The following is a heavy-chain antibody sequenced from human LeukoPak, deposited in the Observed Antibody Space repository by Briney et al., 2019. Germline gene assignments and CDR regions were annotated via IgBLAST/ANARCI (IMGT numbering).Heavy chain of an antibody. V-gene: IGHV3-21*01. J-gene: IGHJ4*02. D-gene: IGHD6-13*01. CDR1: EFSVGSNY. CDR2: ISSSSSYI. Sequence: GGSLRLSCAASEFSVGSNYMTWVRQAPGKGLEWVSCISSSSSYIYYADSVKGRFTIYRDNAKKSLYLQMNSLRAEDTAVYYCARDFEFGSAAGTPNWGQGTLVTVSS. CDR3: ARDFEFGSAAGTPN.